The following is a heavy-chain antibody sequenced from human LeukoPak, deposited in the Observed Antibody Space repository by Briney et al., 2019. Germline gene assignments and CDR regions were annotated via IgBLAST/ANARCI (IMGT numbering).Heavy chain of an antibody. D-gene: IGHD2-15*01. Sequence: SVKVSCKASGGTFSSYAISWVRQAPGQGLEWMGRIIPILGIANYAQKFQGRVTITADKSTSTAYMELSSLRSEDTAVYYCASPMLLGYCSGGSCYSHWGQGTLVTVSS. CDR1: GGTFSSYA. J-gene: IGHJ4*02. V-gene: IGHV1-69*04. CDR3: ASPMLLGYCSGGSCYSH. CDR2: IIPILGIA.